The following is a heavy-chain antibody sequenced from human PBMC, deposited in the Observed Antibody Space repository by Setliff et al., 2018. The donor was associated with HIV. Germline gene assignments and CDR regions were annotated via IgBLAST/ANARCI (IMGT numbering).Heavy chain of an antibody. CDR2: VNHSGGT. Sequence: PSETLSLTCAVYGGSFSGYHWTWIRQPPGKGLEWIGEVNHSGGTYYSPSLKSRLAISVDTSKMQFSLTVTSMTAADTAVYYCARVRTGDRSFDFWGQGTLVTVSS. CDR3: ARVRTGDRSFDF. V-gene: IGHV4-34*09. D-gene: IGHD1-1*01. CDR1: GGSFSGYH. J-gene: IGHJ4*02.